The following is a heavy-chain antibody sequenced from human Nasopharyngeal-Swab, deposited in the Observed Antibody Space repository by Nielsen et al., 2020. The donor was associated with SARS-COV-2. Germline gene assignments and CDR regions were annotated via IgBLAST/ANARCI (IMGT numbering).Heavy chain of an antibody. CDR1: GYTFTSYG. D-gene: IGHD2-2*01. J-gene: IGHJ6*02. CDR2: ISAYNGNT. V-gene: IGHV1-18*01. Sequence: ASVKVSCKASGYTFTSYGISWVRQAPGQGLEWMGWISAYNGNTSYAQKLQGRVTMTTDTSTSTAYMELRSLRSDDTAVYYCARIPYCSSTSCYAVRGGNYYYYYGMDVWGQGTTVTVSS. CDR3: ARIPYCSSTSCYAVRGGNYYYYYGMDV.